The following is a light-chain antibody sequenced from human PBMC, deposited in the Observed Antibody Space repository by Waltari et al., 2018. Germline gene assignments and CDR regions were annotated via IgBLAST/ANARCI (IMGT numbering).Light chain of an antibody. J-gene: IGKJ2*03. Sequence: VILTQSPATLSLSPGERATLSYRASQSVSSYLAWYQQKPGQAPRLLIYAASSRATGIPDRFSGSGSGTEFTLTISSLEPEDFAVYYCQNFGSSPYSFGQGTKVEIK. CDR2: AAS. V-gene: IGKV3-20*01. CDR1: QSVSSY. CDR3: QNFGSSPYS.